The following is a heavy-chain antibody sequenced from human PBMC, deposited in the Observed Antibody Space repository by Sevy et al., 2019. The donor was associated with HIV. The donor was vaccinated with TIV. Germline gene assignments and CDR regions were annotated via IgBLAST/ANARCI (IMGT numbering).Heavy chain of an antibody. V-gene: IGHV4-59*02. Sequence: SETLSLTCTVSDGSVSGYFWSWIRQPPGRGLEWVGNIHHGGATKYNPSLKIRLTISIDTSKTQFSLILTSATAADTAVYYCTRLGSSGHSDSWGQGTPVTVSS. J-gene: IGHJ4*02. D-gene: IGHD3-22*01. CDR3: TRLGSSGHSDS. CDR2: IHHGGAT. CDR1: DGSVSGYF.